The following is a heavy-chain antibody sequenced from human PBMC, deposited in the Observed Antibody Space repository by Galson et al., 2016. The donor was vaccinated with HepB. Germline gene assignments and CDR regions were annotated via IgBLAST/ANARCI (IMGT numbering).Heavy chain of an antibody. CDR1: GGSISSGGYY. CDR2: IYYSGSS. J-gene: IGHJ3*02. V-gene: IGHV4-31*03. CDR3: ARAHSRSGWYEGLLDI. Sequence: LSLTCTVSGGSISSGGYYWSWIRQHPEKGLEWIGYIYYSGSSYYNPSLRSRVTMSVHTSKNQFSLKLSSVTAADTAVYYCARAHSRSGWYEGLLDIWGQGTMVTVSS. D-gene: IGHD6-19*01.